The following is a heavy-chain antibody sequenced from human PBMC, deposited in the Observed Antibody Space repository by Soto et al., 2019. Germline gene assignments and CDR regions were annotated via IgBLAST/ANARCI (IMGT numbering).Heavy chain of an antibody. Sequence: EGQLVESGGGLVQHGRSLRLSCAASGFIFDDYAMHWVRQAPGKGLEWVSGISWNSGTIGYADSVKGRFTISRDNAKNSLYLQMNSLRLEDTAMYYCAKDTQLRFYGMDVWGQGTTVTVSS. J-gene: IGHJ6*02. CDR3: AKDTQLRFYGMDV. CDR1: GFIFDDYA. CDR2: ISWNSGTI. V-gene: IGHV3-9*01.